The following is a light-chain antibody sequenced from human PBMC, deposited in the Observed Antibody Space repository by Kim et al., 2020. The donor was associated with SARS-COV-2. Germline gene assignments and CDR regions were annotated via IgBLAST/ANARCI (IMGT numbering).Light chain of an antibody. CDR3: HQRSDCPLT. Sequence: EIVLTQSPATLSLSPGERASLSCRASQSVGTSLVWYQQKVGQAPRLLIYDASKRATDIPAKFSGSGSGTDFTLTISNLESEDFAVYYCHQRSDCPLTFGGGTKVDIK. V-gene: IGKV3-11*01. J-gene: IGKJ4*02. CDR1: QSVGTS. CDR2: DAS.